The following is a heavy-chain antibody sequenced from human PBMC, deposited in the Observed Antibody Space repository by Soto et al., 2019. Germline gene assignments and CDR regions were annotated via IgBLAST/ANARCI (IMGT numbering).Heavy chain of an antibody. V-gene: IGHV3-33*01. Sequence: PGGSLRLSCAASGFTFSSYGMHWVRQAPGKGLEWVAVIWYDGSNKYYADSVKGRFTISRDNSKNTLYLQMNSLRAEDTAVYYCARGGRGGDCTNGVCRPQEAFDIWGQGTMVTVSS. J-gene: IGHJ3*02. D-gene: IGHD2-8*01. CDR1: GFTFSSYG. CDR3: ARGGRGGDCTNGVCRPQEAFDI. CDR2: IWYDGSNK.